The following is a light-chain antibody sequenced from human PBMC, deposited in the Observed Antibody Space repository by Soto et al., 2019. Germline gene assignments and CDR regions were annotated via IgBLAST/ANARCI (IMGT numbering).Light chain of an antibody. CDR2: GAS. CDR1: QSVSSNY. Sequence: EIVLAQSPGTLSLSPGERATLSCRASQSVSSNYLAWYQQKRGQPPRLLIYGASIRVTGIPDRFSGSGSGTDFTLTISRLEPEDFAVYYCYQYHTSPLTFG. J-gene: IGKJ4*01. V-gene: IGKV3-20*01. CDR3: YQYHTSPLT.